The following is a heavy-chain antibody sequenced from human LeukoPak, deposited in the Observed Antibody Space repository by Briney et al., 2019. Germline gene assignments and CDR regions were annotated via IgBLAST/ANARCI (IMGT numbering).Heavy chain of an antibody. CDR3: ARVKSGQQLAYFYYYMDV. CDR1: GGSTSSSSYY. D-gene: IGHD6-13*01. V-gene: IGHV4-39*01. Sequence: SETLSLTCTVSGGSTSSSSYYWGWIRQPPGKGLEWIGSIYYSGSTYYNPSLKSRVTMSVDTSKNQFSLSLSSVTAADTAAYYCARVKSGQQLAYFYYYMDVWGKGTTVTVSS. CDR2: IYYSGST. J-gene: IGHJ6*03.